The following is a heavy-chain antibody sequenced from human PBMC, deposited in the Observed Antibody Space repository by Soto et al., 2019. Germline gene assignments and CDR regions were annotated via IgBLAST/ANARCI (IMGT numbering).Heavy chain of an antibody. CDR2: IRNKANSHTT. CDR3: TRGFLRGGRNSFHY. CDR1: GFTFSDHY. V-gene: IGHV3-72*01. D-gene: IGHD2-15*01. Sequence: EVQLVESGGGLVQPGGSLRLSCAASGFTFSDHYMDWVRQAPGKGLEWVGRIRNKANSHTTEYAASVKGRYTISRHDSTNSWYLHMSSLITDDTAVYYCTRGFLRGGRNSFHYWGQGTLVTVSS. J-gene: IGHJ4*02.